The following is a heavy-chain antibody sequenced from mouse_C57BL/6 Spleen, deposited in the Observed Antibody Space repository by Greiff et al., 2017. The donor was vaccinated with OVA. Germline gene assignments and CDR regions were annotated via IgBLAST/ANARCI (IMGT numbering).Heavy chain of an antibody. CDR3: TRDELITTVGFEY. Sequence: EVMLVESGEGLVKPGGSLKLSCAASGFTFSSYAMSWVRQTPEKRLEWVAYISSGGDYIYYADTVKGRFTISRDNAWNTLYLQMRSLKSEDTAMYYSTRDELITTVGFEYWGQSNTLTVSS. CDR2: ISSGGDYI. J-gene: IGHJ2*01. CDR1: GFTFSSYA. V-gene: IGHV5-9-1*02. D-gene: IGHD1-1*01.